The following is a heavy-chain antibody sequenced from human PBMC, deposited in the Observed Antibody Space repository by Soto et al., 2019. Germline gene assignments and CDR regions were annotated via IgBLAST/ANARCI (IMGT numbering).Heavy chain of an antibody. CDR1: GGSISSSTYY. CDR3: ARRSSSSLGSLFDP. D-gene: IGHD6-6*01. CDR2: MYYTGNK. J-gene: IGHJ5*02. V-gene: IGHV4-39*01. Sequence: PSDTLSLTCTVSGGSISSSTYYWDWIRQPPGKGLEWIGAMYYTGNKNYNPSLESRATMSVDTSKNQFSLKLSSVTPTDTAVYYCARRSSSSLGSLFDPWGRGILVTVSS.